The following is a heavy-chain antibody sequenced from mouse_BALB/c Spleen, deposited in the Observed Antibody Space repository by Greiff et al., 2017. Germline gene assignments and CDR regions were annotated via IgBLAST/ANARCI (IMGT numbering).Heavy chain of an antibody. CDR3: ARDNSLLRPYYAMDY. D-gene: IGHD1-2*01. Sequence: VQLVESGPGLVAPSQSLSITCTVSGFSLTGYGVNWVRQPPGKGLEWLGMIWGDGSTDYNSALKSRLSISKDNSKSRVFLKMNSLQTDDTARYYCARDNSLLRPYYAMDYWGQGTSVTVSS. J-gene: IGHJ4*01. CDR2: IWGDGST. V-gene: IGHV2-6-7*01. CDR1: GFSLTGYG.